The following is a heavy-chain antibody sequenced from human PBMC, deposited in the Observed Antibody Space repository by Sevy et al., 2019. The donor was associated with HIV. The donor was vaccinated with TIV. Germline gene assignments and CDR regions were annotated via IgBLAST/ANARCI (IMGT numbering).Heavy chain of an antibody. J-gene: IGHJ4*02. CDR1: GFSPNTYC. CDR3: VRAVAADGSF. V-gene: IGHV3-7*01. D-gene: IGHD6-13*01. CDR2: IKQDGSVT. Sequence: GGSLRLSCAASGFSPNTYCMSWVRQAPGKGLEWVANIKQDGSVTYYVDSVKGRFTISRDNARNFLFLQMNSLRAEDTARYYCVRAVAADGSFRGQGTLVTVSS.